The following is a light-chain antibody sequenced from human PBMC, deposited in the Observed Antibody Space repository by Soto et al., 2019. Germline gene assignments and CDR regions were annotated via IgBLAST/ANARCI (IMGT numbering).Light chain of an antibody. J-gene: IGKJ3*01. CDR1: QSVSSSY. CDR2: GAS. Sequence: EIVLTQSPGTLSLSPGERATLSCRASQSVSSSYLAWYQQKPGQAPRLLIYGASSRATGIPDRFSGSGCGTDFTLTISRLEPEDFAVYYCQKYGSSPFTFGPGTKVDIK. V-gene: IGKV3-20*01. CDR3: QKYGSSPFT.